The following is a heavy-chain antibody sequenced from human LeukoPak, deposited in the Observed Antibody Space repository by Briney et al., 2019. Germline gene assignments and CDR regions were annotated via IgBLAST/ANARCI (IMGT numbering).Heavy chain of an antibody. CDR3: ARVAITMVRGNAMDV. Sequence: SETLSLTCTVSGGSISSYYWSWIRQPPGKGLEWIGYIYYSGSTNYNPSLKSRVTISVDTSKNQFSLKLSSVTAADTAVYYCARVAITMVRGNAMDVWGQGTTVTVSS. CDR2: IYYSGST. J-gene: IGHJ6*02. D-gene: IGHD3-10*01. V-gene: IGHV4-59*01. CDR1: GGSISSYY.